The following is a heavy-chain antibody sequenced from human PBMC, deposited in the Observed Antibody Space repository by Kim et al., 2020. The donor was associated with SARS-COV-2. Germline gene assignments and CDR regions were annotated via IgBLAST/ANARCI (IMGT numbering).Heavy chain of an antibody. CDR3: ARDREVEPPDYGDYSLPPSFDY. J-gene: IGHJ4*02. V-gene: IGHV3-48*02. D-gene: IGHD4-17*01. CDR2: ISSSSSTI. Sequence: GGSLRLSCAASGFTFSSYSMNWVRQAPGKGLEWVSYISSSSSTIYYADSVKGRFTISRDNAKNSLYLQMNSLRDEDTAVYYCARDREVEPPDYGDYSLPPSFDYWGQGTLVTVSS. CDR1: GFTFSSYS.